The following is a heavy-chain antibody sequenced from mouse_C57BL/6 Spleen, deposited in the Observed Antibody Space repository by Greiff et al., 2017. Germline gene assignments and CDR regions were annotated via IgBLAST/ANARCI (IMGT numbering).Heavy chain of an antibody. J-gene: IGHJ2*01. CDR3: ARAYYYGSSYDYFDY. CDR2: INYDGSST. D-gene: IGHD1-1*01. Sequence: EVKLVESEGGLVQPGSSMKLSCTASGFTFSDYYMAWVRQVPEKGLEWVANINYDGSSTYYLDSLKSRFIISRDNAKNILYLQMSSLKSEDTATYYCARAYYYGSSYDYFDYWGQGTTLTVSS. CDR1: GFTFSDYY. V-gene: IGHV5-16*01.